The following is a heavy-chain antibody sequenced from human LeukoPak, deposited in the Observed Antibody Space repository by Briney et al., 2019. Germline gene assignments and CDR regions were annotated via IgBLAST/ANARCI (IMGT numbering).Heavy chain of an antibody. CDR3: AKDRAGTPWAD. D-gene: IGHD1-7*01. CDR1: GFTFTTYS. J-gene: IGHJ4*02. Sequence: GGSLRLSCAASGFTFTTYSMAWVRQAPGKGLEWVSTVNPGGTLTYYTDSVKGRFTISRDNSRNTVFLQMNSLRVEDTATYYCAKDRAGTPWADWGQGTLVTVSS. CDR2: VNPGGTLT. V-gene: IGHV3-23*03.